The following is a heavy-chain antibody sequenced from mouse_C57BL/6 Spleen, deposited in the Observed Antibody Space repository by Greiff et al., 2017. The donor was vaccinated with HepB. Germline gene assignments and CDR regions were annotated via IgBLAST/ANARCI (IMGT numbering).Heavy chain of an antibody. D-gene: IGHD1-1*01. V-gene: IGHV5-12*01. CDR2: ISNGGGST. CDR3: ARGAITTVVPDY. Sequence: EVKLMESGGGLVQPGGSLKLSCAASGFTFSDYYMYWVRQTPEKRLEWVAYISNGGGSTYYPDTVKGRFTISRDNAKNTLYLQMSRLKSEDTAMYYCARGAITTVVPDYWGQGTTLTVSS. J-gene: IGHJ2*01. CDR1: GFTFSDYY.